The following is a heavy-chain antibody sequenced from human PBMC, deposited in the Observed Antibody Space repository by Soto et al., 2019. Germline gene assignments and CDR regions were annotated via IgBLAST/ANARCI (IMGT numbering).Heavy chain of an antibody. CDR1: GGTFSNYA. D-gene: IGHD3-16*02. V-gene: IGHV1-69*01. J-gene: IGHJ6*02. CDR3: ARGLYVWGSCRFTERTYSYYAMDV. Sequence: QVQLVQSGAEVKKPGSSVKVSCKASGGTFSNYAISWVRQAPGQGLEWVGGIIPTFATSNYAKKLQGRVTISPDESTSTTDMELSGRRSEDTAVYYCARGLYVWGSCRFTERTYSYYAMDVWGQGTTVTVSS. CDR2: IIPTFATS.